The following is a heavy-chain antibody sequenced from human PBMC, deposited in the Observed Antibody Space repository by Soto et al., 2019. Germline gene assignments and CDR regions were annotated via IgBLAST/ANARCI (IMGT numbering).Heavy chain of an antibody. CDR1: GFTFSSYA. J-gene: IGHJ5*02. V-gene: IGHV3-23*01. CDR3: AKDPDYYGSGKKDVWFDP. Sequence: EVQLLESGGGLVQPGGSLRLSCAASGFTFSSYAMSWVRQAPGKGLEWVSAISGSGGSTYYADSVKGRFTISRDNSKNTLYLQMNSLRAEDTAVYYCAKDPDYYGSGKKDVWFDPWGQGPLVTVSS. CDR2: ISGSGGST. D-gene: IGHD3-10*01.